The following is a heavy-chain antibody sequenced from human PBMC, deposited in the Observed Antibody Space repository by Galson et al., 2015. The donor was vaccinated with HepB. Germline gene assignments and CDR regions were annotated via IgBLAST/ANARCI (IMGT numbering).Heavy chain of an antibody. D-gene: IGHD3-16*02. V-gene: IGHV1-2*02. CDR1: GYTFTGYY. Sequence: SVKVSCKASGYTFTGYYMHWVRQAPGQGLEWMGWINPNSGGTNYAQKFQGRVTMTRDTSISTAYMELSRLRSDDTAVYYCARTHYRSGNYYYYGMDVWGQGTTVTVSS. CDR2: INPNSGGT. J-gene: IGHJ6*02. CDR3: ARTHYRSGNYYYYGMDV.